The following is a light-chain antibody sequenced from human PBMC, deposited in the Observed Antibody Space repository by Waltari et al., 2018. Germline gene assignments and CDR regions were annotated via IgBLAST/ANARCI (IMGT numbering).Light chain of an antibody. Sequence: EMVMTQSPATLSVSPGERATLSCRASQSVRSNLAWYQQKPGQAPRLLIYGASTRATGIPARFSGSGSGTEFTLTISSLQSEDFAVYYCQQYNIWPRTFGQGTKVEIK. CDR3: QQYNIWPRT. CDR2: GAS. J-gene: IGKJ1*01. CDR1: QSVRSN. V-gene: IGKV3-15*01.